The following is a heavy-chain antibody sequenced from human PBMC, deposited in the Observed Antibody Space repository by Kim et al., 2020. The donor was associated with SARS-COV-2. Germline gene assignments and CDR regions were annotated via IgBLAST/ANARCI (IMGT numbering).Heavy chain of an antibody. D-gene: IGHD6-19*01. J-gene: IGHJ6*02. CDR1: GGSFSGYY. CDR3: ARGPLLYSSGWFYYYGMDV. Sequence: SETLSLTCAVYGGSFSGYYWSWIRQPPGKGLEWIGEINHSGSTNYNPSLKSPVTISVATSKNQFSLKLSSVTATDTALYYCARGPLLYSSGWFYYYGMDVWGQGTTVTVSS. V-gene: IGHV4-34*01. CDR2: INHSGST.